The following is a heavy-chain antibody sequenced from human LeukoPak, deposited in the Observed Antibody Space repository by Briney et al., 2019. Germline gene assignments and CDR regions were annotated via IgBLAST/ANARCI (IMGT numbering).Heavy chain of an antibody. CDR3: ARGSAYGQLVPDY. V-gene: IGHV1-3*01. Sequence: ASVKVSCKASGYTFTSYAMHWVRQAPGQRLEWMGWINAGNGNTKNPQKFQDRVTITRDTSASTAYMEVSSLRSEDTAVYYCARGSAYGQLVPDYWGQGTLVTVSS. CDR2: INAGNGNT. J-gene: IGHJ4*02. CDR1: GYTFTSYA. D-gene: IGHD5-12*01.